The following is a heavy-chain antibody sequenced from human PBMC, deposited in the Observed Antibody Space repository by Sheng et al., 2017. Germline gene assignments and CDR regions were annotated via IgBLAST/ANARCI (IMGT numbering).Heavy chain of an antibody. CDR2: IRYDGSNK. CDR1: GFTFSSYG. J-gene: IGHJ6*03. D-gene: IGHD3-9*01. V-gene: IGHV3-30*02. CDR3: AKEYYDILTGYYGHYYYYYMDV. Sequence: QVQLVESGGGVVQPGGSLRLSCAASGFTFSSYGMHWVRQAPGKGLEWVAFIRYDGSNKYYADSVKGRFTISRDNSKNTLYLQMNSLRAEDTAVYYCAKEYYDILTGYYGHYYYYYMDVWGKGTTVTVSS.